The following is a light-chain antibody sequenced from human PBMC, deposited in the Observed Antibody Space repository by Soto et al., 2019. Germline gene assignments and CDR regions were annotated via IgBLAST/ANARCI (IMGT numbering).Light chain of an antibody. CDR1: QDINKN. J-gene: IGKJ5*01. V-gene: IGKV1-16*02. CDR2: GAS. Sequence: DIQMTQSPSSLSASVGERVTITCRASQDINKNLAWFQQKPGKATKSLIYGASNLQSGVPSKFSGSGSGTDFTLTISSLQPEDIATYYCQQYKTFPITFGQGTRLEIE. CDR3: QQYKTFPIT.